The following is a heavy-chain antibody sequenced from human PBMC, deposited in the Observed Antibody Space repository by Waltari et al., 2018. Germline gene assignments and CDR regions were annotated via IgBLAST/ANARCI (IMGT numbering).Heavy chain of an antibody. CDR1: GGSISSSSYY. J-gene: IGHJ5*02. CDR2: IYYSGST. D-gene: IGHD3-3*01. V-gene: IGHV4-39*07. Sequence: QLQLQESGPGLVKPSETLSLTCTVSGGSISSSSYYWCWIRQPPGKGLEWIGSIYYSGSTYYNPSLKSRVTISVDTSKNQFSLKLSSVTAADTAVYYCARDDFWSGYYSLDWFDPWGQGTLVTVSS. CDR3: ARDDFWSGYYSLDWFDP.